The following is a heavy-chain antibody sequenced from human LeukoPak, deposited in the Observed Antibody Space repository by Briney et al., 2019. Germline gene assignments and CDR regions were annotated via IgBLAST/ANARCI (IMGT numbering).Heavy chain of an antibody. V-gene: IGHV4-34*01. CDR3: ARGRGVFYGSGSYYPANWFDP. J-gene: IGHJ5*02. CDR2: INHSGST. Sequence: SETLSLTRAVYGGSFSGYYWSWIPQPPGKGLEWIGEINHSGSTNYNPSLKSRVTISVDTSKNQFSLKLSSVTAADTAVYYCARGRGVFYGSGSYYPANWFDPWGQGTLVTVSS. D-gene: IGHD3-10*01. CDR1: GGSFSGYY.